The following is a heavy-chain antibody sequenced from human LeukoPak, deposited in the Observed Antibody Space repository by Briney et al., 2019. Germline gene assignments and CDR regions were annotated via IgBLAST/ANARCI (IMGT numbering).Heavy chain of an antibody. J-gene: IGHJ4*02. V-gene: IGHV4-38-2*02. Sequence: PSETLSLTCAVSGYSISSGYYWGWIRQPPGKGLEWIGSIYHSGSTYYNPSLKSRVTISVDTSKNQFSLKLSSVTAADTAVYYCARDPGGYCSSTSCPTWGQGTLVTVSS. CDR2: IYHSGST. CDR3: ARDPGGYCSSTSCPT. D-gene: IGHD2-2*01. CDR1: GYSISSGYY.